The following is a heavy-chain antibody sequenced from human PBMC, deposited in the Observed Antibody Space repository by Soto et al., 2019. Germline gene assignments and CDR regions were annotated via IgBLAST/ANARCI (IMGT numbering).Heavy chain of an antibody. V-gene: IGHV1-3*01. D-gene: IGHD6-13*01. CDR3: ARESLTYSSSWGSWFDP. J-gene: IGHJ5*02. Sequence: ASVKVSCKASGYTFTGYAMHWVRQAPGQRLEWMGWIHAGNGNTKYSQKFQGRVTITRDTSASTAYMELSSLRSEDTAVYYCARESLTYSSSWGSWFDPWGQGTLVTVSS. CDR2: IHAGNGNT. CDR1: GYTFTGYA.